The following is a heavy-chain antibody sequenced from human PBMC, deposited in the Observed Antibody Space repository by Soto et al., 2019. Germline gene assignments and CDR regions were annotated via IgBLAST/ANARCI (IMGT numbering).Heavy chain of an antibody. V-gene: IGHV6-1*01. CDR2: TYYRSKWYN. CDR3: ARGEQYSGRIFDY. D-gene: IGHD1-26*01. Sequence: SPTLSLTCGISGDSVSSNSAAWNWLRQSPSRGLEWLGRTYYRSKWYNDYAVSVESRITINPDTSKNHFSLQLNFVTPEDTAVYFCARGEQYSGRIFDYWGQGTLGT. CDR1: GDSVSSNSAA. J-gene: IGHJ4*02.